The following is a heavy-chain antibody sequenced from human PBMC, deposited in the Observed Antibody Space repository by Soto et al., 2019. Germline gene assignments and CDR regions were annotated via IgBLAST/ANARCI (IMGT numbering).Heavy chain of an antibody. J-gene: IGHJ4*02. CDR2: INSDGSST. CDR3: AVLATLSPTSDY. V-gene: IGHV3-74*01. CDR1: GFTLSSYW. D-gene: IGHD2-15*01. Sequence: GGSLRLSCAAPGFTLSSYWTHWVRPAPGKGLVWVSHINSDGSSTNYADSVKGRFTISRDNAKNTLCLQMNSLRAEDTAVYFCAVLATLSPTSDYWGQGTLVTVSS.